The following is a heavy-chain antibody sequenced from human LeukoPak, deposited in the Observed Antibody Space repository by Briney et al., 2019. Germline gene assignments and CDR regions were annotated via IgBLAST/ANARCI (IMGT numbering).Heavy chain of an antibody. CDR2: ISYDGSNK. V-gene: IGHV3-30-3*01. D-gene: IGHD1-26*01. CDR3: AAPPGGGATRDY. CDR1: GFTFNSYA. Sequence: GSLRLSCAASGFTFNSYAMHWVRQAPGKGLEWVAVISYDGSNKYYADSVKGRFTISRDNSKNTLYLQMNSLRAEDTAVYYCAAPPGGGATRDYWGQGTLVTVSS. J-gene: IGHJ4*02.